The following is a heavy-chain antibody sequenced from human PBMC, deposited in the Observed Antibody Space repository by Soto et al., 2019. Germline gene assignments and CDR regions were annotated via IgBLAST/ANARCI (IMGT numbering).Heavy chain of an antibody. Sequence: EVRLVESGGGLVQPGGSLRLSCAASGFTFSSDWMTWVRQAPGKGLEWVANIRKDGSKTSYLDSVRGRFTISRDNAQSSLYRQMDSLRAEDTALYSGARDVSPGTSSLYFWAFDIWGQGTMVTVSS. CDR3: ARDVSPGTSSLYFWAFDI. CDR1: GFTFSSDW. J-gene: IGHJ3*02. V-gene: IGHV3-7*05. CDR2: IRKDGSKT. D-gene: IGHD6-13*01.